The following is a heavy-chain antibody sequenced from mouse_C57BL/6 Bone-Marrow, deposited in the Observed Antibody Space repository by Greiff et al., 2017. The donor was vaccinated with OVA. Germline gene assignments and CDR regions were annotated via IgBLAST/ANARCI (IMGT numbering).Heavy chain of an antibody. CDR1: GYTFTSYW. Sequence: EVQLQQSGTVLARPGASVNMSCKTSGYTFTSYWMHWVKQRPGQGLEWIGAIYPGNSDTSYNQKFKGKAKLTAVTSASTAYMELSSLTNEDSAVYYCTGYYGSSYRWYFDVWGTGTTVTVSS. V-gene: IGHV1-5*01. J-gene: IGHJ1*03. CDR3: TGYYGSSYRWYFDV. D-gene: IGHD1-1*01. CDR2: IYPGNSDT.